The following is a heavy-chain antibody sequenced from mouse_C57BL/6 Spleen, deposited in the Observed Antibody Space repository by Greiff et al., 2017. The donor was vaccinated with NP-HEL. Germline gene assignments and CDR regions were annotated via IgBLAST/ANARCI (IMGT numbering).Heavy chain of an antibody. J-gene: IGHJ3*01. CDR1: GYAFSSSW. CDR2: IYPGDGDT. D-gene: IGHD2-1*01. V-gene: IGHV1-82*01. Sequence: VQLQQSGPELVKPGASVKISCKASGYAFSSSWMNWVKQRPGKGLEWIGRIYPGDGDTNYNGKFKGKATLTADKSSSTAYMQLSSLTSEDSAVYFCAREMGLGGNYAWFAYWGQGTLVTVSA. CDR3: AREMGLGGNYAWFAY.